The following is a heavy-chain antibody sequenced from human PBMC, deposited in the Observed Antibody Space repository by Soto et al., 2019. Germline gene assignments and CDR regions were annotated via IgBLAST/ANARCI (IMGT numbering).Heavy chain of an antibody. CDR2: IYWDDDK. CDR1: GFSLSTSGLG. D-gene: IGHD4-4*01. Sequence: SGPTLVNPTQTLTLTCTFSGFSLSTSGLGVGWIRQPPGKALEWLALIYWDDDKRYSPSLKSRLTITKDTSKNQVVLTMTNMDPVDTATYYCAHRPPHDYSNYFDYWGQGTLVTVSS. V-gene: IGHV2-5*02. CDR3: AHRPPHDYSNYFDY. J-gene: IGHJ4*02.